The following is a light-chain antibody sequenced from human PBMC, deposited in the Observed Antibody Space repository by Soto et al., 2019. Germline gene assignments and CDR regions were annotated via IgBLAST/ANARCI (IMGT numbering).Light chain of an antibody. V-gene: IGLV1-47*02. J-gene: IGLJ3*02. CDR2: TDN. Sequence: QSVLTQPPSASGAPGQRVTISCSGSSSNIGSNYVYWYHHLPGTAPKLLIYTDNQRPSGVPDRFSGSKSGTSASLAISGLRSEDEGDYYCAAWDDRLSGRVFGGGTKVTVL. CDR3: AAWDDRLSGRV. CDR1: SSNIGSNY.